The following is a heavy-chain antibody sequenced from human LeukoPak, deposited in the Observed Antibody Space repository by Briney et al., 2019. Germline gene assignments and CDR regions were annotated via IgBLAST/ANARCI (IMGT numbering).Heavy chain of an antibody. CDR1: GVSISSYY. J-gene: IGHJ4*02. V-gene: IGHV4-59*01. D-gene: IGHD4-17*01. Sequence: PSETLSLTCTVSGVSISSYYWSWIRQPPGKGLEWIGYIYYSGSTNYNPSLKSRVTISVDTSKNQFSLKLSSVTAADTAVYYCARGPDYGDYVRWGQGTLVTVSS. CDR2: IYYSGST. CDR3: ARGPDYGDYVR.